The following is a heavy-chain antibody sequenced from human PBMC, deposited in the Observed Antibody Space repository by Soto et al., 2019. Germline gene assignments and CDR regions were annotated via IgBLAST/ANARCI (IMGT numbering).Heavy chain of an antibody. CDR1: GFTFSSYA. V-gene: IGHV3-30-3*01. CDR2: ISYDGSNK. CDR3: ARARKGYSSSWYIYYYGMDV. Sequence: QVQLEEFGGGVVQPGRSLRLSCAASGFTFSSYAMHWVRQAPGKGLEWVAVISYDGSNKYYADSVKGRFTISRDNSKNTLYLQMNSLRAEDTAVYYCARARKGYSSSWYIYYYGMDVWGQGTTVTVSS. D-gene: IGHD6-13*01. J-gene: IGHJ6*02.